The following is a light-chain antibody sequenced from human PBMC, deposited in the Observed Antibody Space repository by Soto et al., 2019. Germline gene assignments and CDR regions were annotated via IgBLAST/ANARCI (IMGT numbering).Light chain of an antibody. Sequence: QSVLTQPPSAAGSPGQSVAISCTGTSSDVGGYNYVSWYQQHPGKAPKLMIYEVNKRPSGVPDRFSGSKSGNTASLTVSGLQAEDEDDYYCSSYAGSSNVFGPGTKATVV. CDR2: EVN. J-gene: IGLJ1*01. V-gene: IGLV2-8*01. CDR1: SSDVGGYNY. CDR3: SSYAGSSNV.